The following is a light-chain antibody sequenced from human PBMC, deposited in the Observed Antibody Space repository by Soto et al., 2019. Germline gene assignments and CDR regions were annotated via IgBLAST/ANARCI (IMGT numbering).Light chain of an antibody. V-gene: IGLV1-47*02. J-gene: IGLJ1*01. CDR1: SSNIGTNY. Sequence: QSVLTQPPSASGTPGQRVTISCAGSSSNIGTNYVHWYQQLPGTAPKLLMYLNDQRPSGVPDRFSGSKSGTSASLAISGLRSEDEADYFSAAWDGSLDGRLVFGTGTMGIVL. CDR3: AAWDGSLDGRLV. CDR2: LND.